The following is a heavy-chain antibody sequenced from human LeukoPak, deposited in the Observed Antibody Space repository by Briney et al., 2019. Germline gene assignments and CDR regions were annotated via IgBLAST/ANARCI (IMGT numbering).Heavy chain of an antibody. CDR1: GFIFSNYD. CDR2: INNNGGRT. J-gene: IGHJ4*02. Sequence: GGSLRLSCSASGFIFSNYDMHWVRQAPGKGLEYVSAINNNGGRTYYADSVKGRFTVSRDNPKNTLYLQMSSLRAEDTAVYYCVKNYYYGSGSYLQVPYWGQGTLVTVSS. CDR3: VKNYYYGSGSYLQVPY. D-gene: IGHD3-10*01. V-gene: IGHV3-64D*06.